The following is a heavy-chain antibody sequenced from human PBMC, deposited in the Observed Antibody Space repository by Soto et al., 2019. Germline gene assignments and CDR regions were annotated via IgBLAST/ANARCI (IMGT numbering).Heavy chain of an antibody. J-gene: IGHJ6*02. D-gene: IGHD6-13*01. CDR3: ARVLAAAPSGDYYYGMDV. CDR1: GGTFSSYA. CDR2: IIPIFGTA. Sequence: QVQLVQSGAEVKKPGSSVKVSCKASGGTFSSYAISWVRQAPGQGLEWMGGIIPIFGTANYAQKFQGRVTITADESTRTAYMELSSLRAEDTAVYYCARVLAAAPSGDYYYGMDVWGQGTTVTVSS. V-gene: IGHV1-69*01.